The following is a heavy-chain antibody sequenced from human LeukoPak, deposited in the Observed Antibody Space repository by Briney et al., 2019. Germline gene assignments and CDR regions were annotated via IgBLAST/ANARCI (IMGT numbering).Heavy chain of an antibody. J-gene: IGHJ4*02. V-gene: IGHV3-53*01. CDR1: EFTVSRNY. CDR3: AKVKALDAVASYFDY. D-gene: IGHD1-1*01. Sequence: PGGSLRLSCTASEFTVSRNYMLWVRQAPGKGPEWVSLIFSNGDTHYADSVKGRFTISRDTSKNTVSLQMNSLRAEDTAMYHCAKVKALDAVASYFDYWGQGTLVTVSS. CDR2: IFSNGDT.